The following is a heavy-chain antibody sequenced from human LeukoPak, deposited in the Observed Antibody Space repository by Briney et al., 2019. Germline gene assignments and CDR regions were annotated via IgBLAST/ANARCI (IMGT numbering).Heavy chain of an antibody. CDR2: ISSSSSTI. J-gene: IGHJ3*02. D-gene: IGHD2-15*01. CDR3: ARDNRGGQDAFDI. V-gene: IGHV3-48*01. CDR1: GFTFSSSS. Sequence: GGSLRLSCAASGFTFSSSSMNWVRQAPGKGLEWVSYISSSSSTIYYADSVKGRFTISRDNAKNSLYLQMNSLRAEDTAVYYCARDNRGGQDAFDIWGQGTMVTVSS.